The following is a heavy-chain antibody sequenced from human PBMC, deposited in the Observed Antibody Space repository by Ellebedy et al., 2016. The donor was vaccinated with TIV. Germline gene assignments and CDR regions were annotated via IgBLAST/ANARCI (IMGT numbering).Heavy chain of an antibody. D-gene: IGHD4-17*01. Sequence: GESLKISXAASGFTFSSYAMHWVRQAPGKGLEWVTVISYDGSNEYYADSVKGRFTISRDNSKNTLYLQMNSLRADDTAVYYCARDLYGDFWFDYWGQGILVTVSS. CDR2: ISYDGSNE. CDR1: GFTFSSYA. J-gene: IGHJ4*02. CDR3: ARDLYGDFWFDY. V-gene: IGHV3-30-3*01.